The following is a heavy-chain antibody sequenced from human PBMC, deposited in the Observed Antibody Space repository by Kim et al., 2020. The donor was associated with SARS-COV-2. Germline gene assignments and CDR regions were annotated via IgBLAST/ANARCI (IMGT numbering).Heavy chain of an antibody. J-gene: IGHJ4*02. V-gene: IGHV3-48*01. Sequence: SRTRSNADSVKCRFTISRDKAKNTLYLQMNRLRAEDTAGYYWARKAGIDYWGQGTLVTVSS. CDR3: ARKAGIDY. D-gene: IGHD6-13*01. CDR2: SRTR.